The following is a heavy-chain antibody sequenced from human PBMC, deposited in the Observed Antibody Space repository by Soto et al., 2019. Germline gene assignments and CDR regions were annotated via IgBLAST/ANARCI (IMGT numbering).Heavy chain of an antibody. D-gene: IGHD4-17*01. J-gene: IGHJ5*02. CDR2: IIPIFGTA. V-gene: IGHV1-69*13. CDR3: ARALNDYGDYFNWFDP. Sequence: SVKVSCKASGGTFSSYAISWVRQAPGQGLEWMGGIIPIFGTANYAQKFQGRVTITADESTSTAYMELSSLRSEDTAVYYCARALNDYGDYFNWFDPWGQGTLVTVSS. CDR1: GGTFSSYA.